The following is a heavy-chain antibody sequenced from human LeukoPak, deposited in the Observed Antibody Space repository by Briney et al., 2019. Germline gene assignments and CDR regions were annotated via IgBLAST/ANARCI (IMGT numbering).Heavy chain of an antibody. V-gene: IGHV4-61*02. Sequence: SETLSLTCTVSGDSISGNHYWNWIRQPPGKGLEWIGRIFTSGNNNYNPSLTSRVTISLDTSKDQFSLRLSSVTAADTAFYYCARESATSGSTDWGQGTLVTVSS. CDR2: IFTSGNN. J-gene: IGHJ4*02. CDR1: GDSISGNHY. CDR3: ARESATSGSTD. D-gene: IGHD3-10*01.